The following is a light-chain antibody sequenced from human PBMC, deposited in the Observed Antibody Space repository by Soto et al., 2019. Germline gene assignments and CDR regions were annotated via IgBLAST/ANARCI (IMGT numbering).Light chain of an antibody. CDR2: RNN. Sequence: QSVLTQPPSASETPGQRVTIACSGSSSNIGSNYVYWYQQLPGTAPKLLIYRNNQRPSGVPDRFSGSRSGTSASLAISGLRSEDEADYYCAAWDDSLSGFYVFGTGTKVPS. J-gene: IGLJ1*01. CDR1: SSNIGSNY. CDR3: AAWDDSLSGFYV. V-gene: IGLV1-47*01.